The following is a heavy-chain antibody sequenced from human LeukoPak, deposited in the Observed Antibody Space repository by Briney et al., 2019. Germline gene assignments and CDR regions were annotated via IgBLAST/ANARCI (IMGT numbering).Heavy chain of an antibody. J-gene: IGHJ4*02. Sequence: PSETLSLTCAVSSGSLGSYYWSWLRQPAGKGLEWIGHIYASGSTNYNPSLKSRVTMSVDTSKNQFSLKLNSVTAADTAFYYCAREYSSSSGKALDYWGQGTLVTVSS. D-gene: IGHD6-6*01. CDR1: SGSLGSYY. V-gene: IGHV4-4*07. CDR2: IYASGST. CDR3: AREYSSSSGKALDY.